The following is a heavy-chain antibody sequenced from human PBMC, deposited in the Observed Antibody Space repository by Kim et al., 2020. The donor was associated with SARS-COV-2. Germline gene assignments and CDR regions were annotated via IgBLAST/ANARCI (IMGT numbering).Heavy chain of an antibody. CDR3: ARLSGYSNS. J-gene: IGHJ4*02. CDR1: GYSISTSNW. V-gene: IGHV4-28*01. D-gene: IGHD5-12*01. Sequence: SETLSLTCTVSGYSISTSNWWGWIRQPPGKGLEWIGYIYYSGSTYYNPSLKSRVTMSVDTSKNQFSLRLTSVTAVDTAVYYCARLSGYSNSWGQGTLVTVSS. CDR2: IYYSGST.